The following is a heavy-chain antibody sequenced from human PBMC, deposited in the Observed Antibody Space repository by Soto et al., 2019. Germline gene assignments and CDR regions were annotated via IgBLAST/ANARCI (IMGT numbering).Heavy chain of an antibody. CDR3: ASHPHTHYYYYGMDV. CDR1: GFTLDDSG. D-gene: IGHD2-2*02. J-gene: IGHJ6*02. V-gene: IGHV3-20*04. CDR2: INWNGGST. Sequence: SGGSLRLCCAASGFTLDDSGMGWVRQTPGKGLEWVSGINWNGGSTGYADSVKGRFTISRDNAKNSLYLQMNSLRAEDTALYYCASHPHTHYYYYGMDVRGQGTTVIVSS.